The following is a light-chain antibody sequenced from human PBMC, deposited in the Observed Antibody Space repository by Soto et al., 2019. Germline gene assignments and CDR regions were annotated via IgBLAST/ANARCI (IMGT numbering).Light chain of an antibody. J-gene: IGLJ2*01. Sequence: QSVLTQPPSVSGAPGQRVTISCTGSSSNIGAGYDVHWYQQLPETAPKLLIYGNSNRPSGVPDRFSGSKSGTSASLAITGLQAEDEADYYCQSYDSSLSGVVFSGGTKLTVL. CDR2: GNS. CDR1: SSNIGAGYD. V-gene: IGLV1-40*01. CDR3: QSYDSSLSGVV.